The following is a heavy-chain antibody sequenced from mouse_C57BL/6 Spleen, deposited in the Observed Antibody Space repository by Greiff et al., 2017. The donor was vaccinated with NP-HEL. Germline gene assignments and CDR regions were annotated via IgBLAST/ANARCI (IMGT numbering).Heavy chain of an antibody. CDR2: ISSGGSYT. CDR1: GFTFSSYG. J-gene: IGHJ2*01. V-gene: IGHV5-6*01. D-gene: IGHD1-1*01. Sequence: DVHLVESGGDLVKPGGSLKLSCAASGFTFSSYGMSWVRQTPDKRLEWVATISSGGSYTYYPDSVKGRFTISRDNAKNTLYLQMSSLKSEDTAMYYCARHGDYYGSTPSAYWGQGTTLTVSS. CDR3: ARHGDYYGSTPSAY.